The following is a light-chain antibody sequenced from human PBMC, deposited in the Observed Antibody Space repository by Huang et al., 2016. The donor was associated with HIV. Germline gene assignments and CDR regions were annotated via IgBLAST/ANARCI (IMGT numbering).Light chain of an antibody. CDR2: GAS. CDR1: QSVTKY. V-gene: IGKV1-39*01. Sequence: DIQMTQSPSSLSASVGDRVTITCRATQSVTKYLNWYQQKPGKAPKLLIYGASSLQTVVPSRFSGSGSGTDFTLTISSLQPEDFATYYCQQSSSPPPTFGPGTKVAIK. J-gene: IGKJ3*01. CDR3: QQSSSPPPT.